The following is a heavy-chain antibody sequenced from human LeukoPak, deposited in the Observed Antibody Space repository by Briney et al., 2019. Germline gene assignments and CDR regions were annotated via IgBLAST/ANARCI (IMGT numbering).Heavy chain of an antibody. D-gene: IGHD5-18*01. Sequence: SETLSLTCAVYGGSFSGYYWSWIRQPPGKGLEWIGEISQSGSANYNPSLKSRVTMSLDTSKNQFSLKVSSVTAADTAVYYCTRGRDTGMPDEGEFDYWGQGNLVTVSS. CDR1: GGSFSGYY. V-gene: IGHV4-34*01. CDR2: ISQSGSA. CDR3: TRGRDTGMPDEGEFDY. J-gene: IGHJ4*02.